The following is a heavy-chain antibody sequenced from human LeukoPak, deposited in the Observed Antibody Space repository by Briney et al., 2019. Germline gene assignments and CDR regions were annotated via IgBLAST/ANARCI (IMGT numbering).Heavy chain of an antibody. CDR3: ARRYCSSSSCTLDY. D-gene: IGHD2-2*01. J-gene: IGHJ4*02. V-gene: IGHV3-48*03. CDR1: GFTFSTYE. Sequence: GGSLRFSCAASGFTFSTYEMSWVRQAPGKGLEWVSYISSRDSTIYYADSVKGRFTISRDNAKNSLYLQMNSLRAEDTAVYYCARRYCSSSSCTLDYWSQGTLVTVSS. CDR2: ISSRDSTI.